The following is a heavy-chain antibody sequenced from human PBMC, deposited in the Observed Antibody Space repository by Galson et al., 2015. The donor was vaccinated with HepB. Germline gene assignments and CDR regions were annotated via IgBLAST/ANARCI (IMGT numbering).Heavy chain of an antibody. CDR1: GFTFHSYW. CDR2: MKQDGGEK. J-gene: IGHJ4*02. V-gene: IGHV3-7*01. D-gene: IGHD4-17*01. Sequence: SLRLSCAASGFTFHSYWMNWVRHTPGKGLEWVASMKQDGGEKHYLDAVRGRFTISGDAATNSLLLQMNSLRAEDTAVYHCYDGHYSGRWGRGTQVTVSS. CDR3: YDGHYSGR.